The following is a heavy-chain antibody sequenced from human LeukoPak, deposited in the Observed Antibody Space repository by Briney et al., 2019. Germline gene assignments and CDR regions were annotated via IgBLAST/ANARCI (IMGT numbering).Heavy chain of an antibody. V-gene: IGHV3-21*01. CDR1: GFSFSSYS. Sequence: SGGSLRLACAASGFSFSSYSMEWVRQAPGKGLGWVSSISSSSNYIYYADSGKGRFAISGDNAKNSLYLQMNSLRAEDTAVYYCARASHRSSWNYYYYMDVWGKGTTVTVSS. CDR3: ARASHRSSWNYYYYMDV. CDR2: ISSSSNYI. D-gene: IGHD6-13*01. J-gene: IGHJ6*03.